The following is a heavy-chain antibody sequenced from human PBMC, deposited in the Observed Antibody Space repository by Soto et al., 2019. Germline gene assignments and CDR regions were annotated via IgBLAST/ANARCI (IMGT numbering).Heavy chain of an antibody. Sequence: SETLSLTCSVSGGSISGSYWSWIRQSPGKGLEWLGYVHYTGSTNYSPSLRSRVSVSVDTSKNEFSLRLSSVTAADTAVYFCARSVAVPGAHIDYWGQGTQVTVSS. CDR3: ARSVAVPGAHIDY. V-gene: IGHV4-59*01. D-gene: IGHD6-19*01. CDR2: VHYTGST. CDR1: GGSISGSY. J-gene: IGHJ4*02.